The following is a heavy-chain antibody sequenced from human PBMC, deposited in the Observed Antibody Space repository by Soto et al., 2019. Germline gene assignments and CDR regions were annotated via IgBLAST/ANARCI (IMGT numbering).Heavy chain of an antibody. D-gene: IGHD2-8*01. CDR1: GTSISSYY. Sequence: SETLSLTCTVSGTSISSYYWSWIRQPPGKGLEWITNIHYSGTTNYNPSLASRVTLSVDTSKNQFSLKMTSVTAADRAMYFCARYNSYAIDYWGRGTLVTVSS. V-gene: IGHV4-59*01. CDR2: IHYSGTT. J-gene: IGHJ4*02. CDR3: ARYNSYAIDY.